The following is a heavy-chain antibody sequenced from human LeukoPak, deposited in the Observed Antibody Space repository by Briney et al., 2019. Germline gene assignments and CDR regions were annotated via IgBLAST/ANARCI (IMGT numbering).Heavy chain of an antibody. D-gene: IGHD3-22*01. Sequence: GSLRLSCAASGITFSNYRMHWVRQAPGKGLEWVSRINSDGSRITYADSVKGRFTISRDNAKNTLYLQMNSLRVEDTAVYYCASSPVITRDWGQGTLVTVSS. CDR1: GITFSNYR. J-gene: IGHJ4*02. CDR3: ASSPVITRD. V-gene: IGHV3-74*01. CDR2: INSDGSRI.